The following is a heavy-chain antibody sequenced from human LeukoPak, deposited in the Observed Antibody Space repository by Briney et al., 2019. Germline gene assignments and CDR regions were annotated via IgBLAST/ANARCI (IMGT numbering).Heavy chain of an antibody. CDR3: ASHEREYSSSSDYYYYYMDV. J-gene: IGHJ6*03. CDR1: GYIFTSYG. Sequence: GESLKISCKGSGYIFTSYGIGGVRQMPGKGLEWMGIIYPVDSDTRYSPSFQGQVAISAAKYISTAYLQWRSLKASETAMYYCASHEREYSSSSDYYYYYMDVWGKGPTVTVSS. V-gene: IGHV5-51*01. CDR2: IYPVDSDT. D-gene: IGHD6-6*01.